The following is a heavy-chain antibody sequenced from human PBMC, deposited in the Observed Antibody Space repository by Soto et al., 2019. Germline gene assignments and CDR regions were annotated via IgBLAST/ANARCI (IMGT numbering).Heavy chain of an antibody. CDR2: ISSSSSTI. J-gene: IGHJ3*02. V-gene: IGHV3-48*01. Sequence: GGSLRLSCAASGFTFSSYSMNWVRQAPGKGLEWVSYISSSSSTIYYADSVKGRFTISRDNAKNSLYLQMNSLRAEDTAVYYCARDQASLSDSTYYDILTGYYPTDAFDIWGQGTMVTVSS. D-gene: IGHD3-9*01. CDR3: ARDQASLSDSTYYDILTGYYPTDAFDI. CDR1: GFTFSSYS.